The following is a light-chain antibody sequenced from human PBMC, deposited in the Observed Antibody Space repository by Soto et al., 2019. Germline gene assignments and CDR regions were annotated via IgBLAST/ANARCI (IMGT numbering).Light chain of an antibody. CDR3: QQYNDRPAT. Sequence: EIVMTQSPATLSVSPGERATLSCRASQSVSSNLAWYQQKPGQAPRLLIYGASTRATGIPVRFSGSGSGTEFTLTISSLQSEDFAVYYCQQYNDRPATFGQGTKV. J-gene: IGKJ1*01. CDR2: GAS. V-gene: IGKV3-15*01. CDR1: QSVSSN.